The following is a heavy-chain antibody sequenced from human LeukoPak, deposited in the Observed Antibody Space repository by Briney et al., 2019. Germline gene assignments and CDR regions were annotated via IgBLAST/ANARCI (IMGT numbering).Heavy chain of an antibody. V-gene: IGHV3-23*01. CDR1: GFTFNTYA. CDR3: AKWGCSGGSCYPFDY. D-gene: IGHD2-15*01. Sequence: GGSLRLSCAASGFTFNTYAMSWVRQAPGKGLEWVSAMSGSGGRTYYADSVKGRFTISRGNSKNTLYLQMNSLRAEDTAVYYCAKWGCSGGSCYPFDYWGQGTLVTVSS. J-gene: IGHJ4*02. CDR2: MSGSGGRT.